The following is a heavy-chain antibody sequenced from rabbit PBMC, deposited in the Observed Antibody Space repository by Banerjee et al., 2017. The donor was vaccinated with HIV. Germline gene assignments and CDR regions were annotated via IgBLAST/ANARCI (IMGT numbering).Heavy chain of an antibody. CDR1: GFTLSSYW. Sequence: EESGGDLVKPEGSLTLTCTASGFTLSSYWIWWVRQAPGKGLEWIARIYIVGDRTDYASWAKGRFTISKTSSTTVTLQMTSLTAADTATYFCARDPNDGSLWGQGTLVTVS. J-gene: IGHJ3*01. CDR3: ARDPNDGSL. D-gene: IGHD5-1*01. CDR2: IYIVGDRT. V-gene: IGHV1S45*01.